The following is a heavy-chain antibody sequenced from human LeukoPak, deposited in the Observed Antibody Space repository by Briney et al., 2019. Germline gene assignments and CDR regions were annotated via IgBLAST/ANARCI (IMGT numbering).Heavy chain of an antibody. V-gene: IGHV1-18*01. CDR2: ISAYNGNT. Sequence: ASVKVSCKASGYTFTSYGISWVRQAPGQGLEWMGWISAYNGNTNYAQKLQGRVTMTTDTSTSTAYMELRSLRSDDTAVYYCARERLDTAMVGHGMDVWGQGTTVTVSS. CDR3: ARERLDTAMVGHGMDV. D-gene: IGHD5-18*01. J-gene: IGHJ6*02. CDR1: GYTFTSYG.